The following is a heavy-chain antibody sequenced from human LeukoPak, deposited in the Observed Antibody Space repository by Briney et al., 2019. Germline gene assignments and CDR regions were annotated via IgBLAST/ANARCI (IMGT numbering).Heavy chain of an antibody. CDR2: IRSKANSYAT. CDR3: TRPKHYSGYDNLDY. CDR1: GFTFSGSA. D-gene: IGHD5-12*01. V-gene: IGHV3-73*01. J-gene: IGHJ4*02. Sequence: GGSLRLSCAASGFTFSGSAMHRVRQASGKGLEWVGRIRSKANSYATAYAASVKGRFTISRDDSKNTAYLQMNSLKTEDTAVYYCTRPKHYSGYDNLDYWGQGTLVTVSS.